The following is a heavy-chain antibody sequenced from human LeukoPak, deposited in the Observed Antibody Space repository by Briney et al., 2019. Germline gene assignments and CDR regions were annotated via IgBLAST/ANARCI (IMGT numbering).Heavy chain of an antibody. Sequence: GGSLRLSCAASGFTFSSYAMSWVRQAPGKGLEWVSAIGGSGGSTYYADSVKGRFTISRDNSKNTLYLQMNSLRAEDTAVYYCARTASSCSGGSCSYDYWGQGTLATVSS. CDR3: ARTASSCSGGSCSYDY. D-gene: IGHD2-15*01. CDR2: IGGSGGST. CDR1: GFTFSSYA. J-gene: IGHJ4*02. V-gene: IGHV3-23*01.